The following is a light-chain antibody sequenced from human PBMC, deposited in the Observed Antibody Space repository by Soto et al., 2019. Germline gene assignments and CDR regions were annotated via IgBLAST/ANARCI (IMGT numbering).Light chain of an antibody. CDR3: QQYNNWPPIT. V-gene: IGKV3-15*01. J-gene: IGKJ5*01. CDR2: GAS. CDR1: QSISSK. Sequence: EIVMTQSPVTLSVSPGERATLSCRASQSISSKLAWYQQKPGQAPRLLMYGASTRATGIPARFSGSGSGTEFTLTISSLQSEDSAVYYCQQYNNWPPITFGQGTRLEIK.